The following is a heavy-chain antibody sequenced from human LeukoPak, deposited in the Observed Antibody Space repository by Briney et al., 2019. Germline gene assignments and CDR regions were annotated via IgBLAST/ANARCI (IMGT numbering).Heavy chain of an antibody. CDR1: GFTLSSYA. V-gene: IGHV3-23*01. CDR3: AKSHHVTAIDY. D-gene: IGHD2-21*02. Sequence: GGSLRLSCAASGFTLSSYAMSWVRQAPGKGLEWVSAISVSGNTYHADSVKGRFTISRDSSKNTLYLQMNRLRAEDAAVYYCAKSHHVTAIDYWGQGTLVTVSS. J-gene: IGHJ4*02. CDR2: ISVSGNT.